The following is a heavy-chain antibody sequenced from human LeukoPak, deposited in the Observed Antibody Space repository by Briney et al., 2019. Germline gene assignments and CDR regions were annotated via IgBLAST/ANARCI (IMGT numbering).Heavy chain of an antibody. V-gene: IGHV4-59*01. CDR2: IHGSGST. J-gene: IGHJ5*02. Sequence: PSETLSLTCTVSGGSISGYYWSYIRQPPGKGLEWIGYIHGSGSTDYNPSLKSRVTISVDTSENQFSLKLSSVTAADTAIYYCAKHSHTCFDPWGQGTLVTVSS. CDR3: AKHSHTCFDP. CDR1: GGSISGYY. D-gene: IGHD2-21*01.